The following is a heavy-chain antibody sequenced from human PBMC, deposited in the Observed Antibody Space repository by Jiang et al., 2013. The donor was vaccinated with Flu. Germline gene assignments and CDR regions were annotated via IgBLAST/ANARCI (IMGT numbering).Heavy chain of an antibody. J-gene: IGHJ4*02. Sequence: QLLESGGGLVQPGGSLRLSCVASGFTFRSYAMSWVRQAPGKGLEWVSAISGSGGRTYYADSVKGRFTISRDNSKNTLYLQMSSLRAEDTAVYYCAKDYDFWSGYYDYWGQGTLVTVFS. CDR2: ISGSGGRT. CDR3: AKDYDFWSGYYDY. CDR1: GFTFRSYA. D-gene: IGHD3-3*01. V-gene: IGHV3-23*01.